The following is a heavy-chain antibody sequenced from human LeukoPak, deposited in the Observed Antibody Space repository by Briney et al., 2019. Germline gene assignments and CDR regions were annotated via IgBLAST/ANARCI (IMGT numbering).Heavy chain of an antibody. CDR3: TRPEDDPTNLYYDSSGYYDDA. CDR1: GFTFSGSA. J-gene: IGHJ5*02. D-gene: IGHD3-22*01. V-gene: IGHV3-73*01. Sequence: GGSLRLSCAASGFTFSGSAMHWVRQASGKGLEWVGRIRSKANSYATAYAASVKGRFTISRDDSKNTAYLQMNSLKTEDTAVYYCTRPEDDPTNLYYDSSGYYDDAWGQGTLVTVSS. CDR2: IRSKANSYAT.